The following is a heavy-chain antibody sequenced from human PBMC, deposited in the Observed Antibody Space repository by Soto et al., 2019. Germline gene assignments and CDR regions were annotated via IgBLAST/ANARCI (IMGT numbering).Heavy chain of an antibody. CDR2: IKPDGSEK. CDR1: GFTLTNYW. J-gene: IGHJ3*02. CDR3: VRYYDGSGSNDGFQI. V-gene: IGHV3-7*01. Sequence: EVQLVESGGGLVQPGGSLRLSCAASGFTLTNYWMTWVRQAPGKGLAWVANIKPDGSEKYYVDPVKGRFTISRDNAKNSLDLQMKSLRVEDTAVYYCVRYYDGSGSNDGFQIWGQGTMVTVSS. D-gene: IGHD3-22*01.